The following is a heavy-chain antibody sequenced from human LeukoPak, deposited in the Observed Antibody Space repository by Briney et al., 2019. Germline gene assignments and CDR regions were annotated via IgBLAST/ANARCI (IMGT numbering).Heavy chain of an antibody. CDR2: ISYDGTNK. V-gene: IGHV3-30*18. CDR1: DFTFSSFG. CDR3: AELGITMIGGV. D-gene: IGHD3-10*02. J-gene: IGHJ6*04. Sequence: SGGSLRLSCVVSDFTFSSFGMHWVRQAPGKGLEWVAVISYDGTNKYYADSVKGRFTISRDNSKNTLYLQMNSLRAEDTAVYYCAELGITMIGGVWGKGTTVTISS.